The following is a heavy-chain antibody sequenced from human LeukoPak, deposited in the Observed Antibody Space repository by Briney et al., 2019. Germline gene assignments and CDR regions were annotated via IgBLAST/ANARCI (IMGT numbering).Heavy chain of an antibody. D-gene: IGHD3-9*01. CDR1: GFTFSSYG. CDR2: ISYDGSNK. Sequence: PGRSLRLSCAASGFTFSSYGMHWVRQAPGKGLEWVAVISYDGSNKYYADSVKGRFTISRDNSKNTLYLQMNSLRAEDTAVYYCAKAGLKVRYFDWLLCYFDYWGQGTLVTVSS. CDR3: AKAGLKVRYFDWLLCYFDY. J-gene: IGHJ4*02. V-gene: IGHV3-30*18.